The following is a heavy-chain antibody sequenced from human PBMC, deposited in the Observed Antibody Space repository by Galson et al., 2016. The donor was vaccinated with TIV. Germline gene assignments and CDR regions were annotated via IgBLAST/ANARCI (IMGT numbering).Heavy chain of an antibody. CDR1: GFTLSAYP. CDR2: ISYDGSLK. J-gene: IGHJ6*03. Sequence: SLRLSCAASGFTLSAYPMHWVRQAPGKGLEWVAVISYDGSLKYCAASVKGRFTIAKDNSKNSLYLQMDSLRAGDTAVYYCAREHRYNWNYFYYYYMDVWGRGTTVTVSS. D-gene: IGHD1-20*01. CDR3: AREHRYNWNYFYYYYMDV. V-gene: IGHV3-30*04.